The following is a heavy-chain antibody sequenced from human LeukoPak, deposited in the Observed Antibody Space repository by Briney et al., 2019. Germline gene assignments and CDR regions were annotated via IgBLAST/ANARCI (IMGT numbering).Heavy chain of an antibody. J-gene: IGHJ4*02. CDR1: GFTFSSHW. CDR2: VYNDGSTT. D-gene: IGHD6-6*01. Sequence: GGSLRLSCAASGFTFSSHWMHWVRQAPGEGLVWVSRVYNDGSTTNYADSVKGRFTISRDNAKNTLYLQMNSLRAEDMAVYYCARESGSSRFFNYWGQGTLVTVSS. V-gene: IGHV3-74*01. CDR3: ARESGSSRFFNY.